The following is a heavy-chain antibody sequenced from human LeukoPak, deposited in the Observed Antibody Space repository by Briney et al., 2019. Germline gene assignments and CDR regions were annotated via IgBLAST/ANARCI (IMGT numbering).Heavy chain of an antibody. CDR1: GFTFSNAW. CDR3: TTGVLGLKQLVRP. CDR2: IKSKTAGGTT. V-gene: IGHV3-15*01. D-gene: IGHD6-6*01. Sequence: GGSLRLSCATSGFTFSNAWMSWVRQAAGKGLEWVGRIKSKTAGGTTDYAAPVKGRFTISRDDSKNTLYLQMNSLKTEDTAVYYCTTGVLGLKQLVRPWGQGTLVTVSS. J-gene: IGHJ5*02.